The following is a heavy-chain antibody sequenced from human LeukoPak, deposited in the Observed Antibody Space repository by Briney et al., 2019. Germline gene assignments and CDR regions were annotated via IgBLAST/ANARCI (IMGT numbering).Heavy chain of an antibody. Sequence: GRSLRLSCAASGFTFSSYAMHWVRQAPGKGLEWVAVISYDGSNKYYADSVKGRFTISRDNSKNTLYLQMNSLRAEDTAVYYCANLYQPDWGQGTLVTVSS. J-gene: IGHJ4*02. CDR2: ISYDGSNK. D-gene: IGHD2-2*01. V-gene: IGHV3-30*04. CDR3: ANLYQPD. CDR1: GFTFSSYA.